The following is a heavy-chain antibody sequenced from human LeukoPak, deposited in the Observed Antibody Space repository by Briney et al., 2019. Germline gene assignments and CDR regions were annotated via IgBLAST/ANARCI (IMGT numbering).Heavy chain of an antibody. J-gene: IGHJ4*02. CDR1: GVSLSAYY. CDR3: ARSPRYSGYDYGSDY. CDR2: INHSGRT. D-gene: IGHD5-12*01. V-gene: IGHV4-34*01. Sequence: SETLSLTCAVYGVSLSAYYWSWIRQPPGKGLEWIVEINHSGRTNYNASLKSRVTISVDTSKNQFSLKMSYVTAADTAVYYCARSPRYSGYDYGSDYWGRGILVTVSS.